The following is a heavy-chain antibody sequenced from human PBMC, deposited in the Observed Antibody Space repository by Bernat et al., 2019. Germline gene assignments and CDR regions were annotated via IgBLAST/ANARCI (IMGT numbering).Heavy chain of an antibody. CDR3: ATSGIAARPGNYYYGMDV. CDR1: GGSISSSRYY. V-gene: IGHV4-39*01. D-gene: IGHD6-6*01. J-gene: IGHJ6*02. Sequence: QLQLQESGPGLVKPSETLSLTCTVSGGSISSSRYYWGWIRQPPGKGLEWIGSIYYSGSTYYNPSLKSRVTISVDTSKNQFSLKLSSVTAADTAVYYCATSGIAARPGNYYYGMDVWGQGTTVTVSS. CDR2: IYYSGST.